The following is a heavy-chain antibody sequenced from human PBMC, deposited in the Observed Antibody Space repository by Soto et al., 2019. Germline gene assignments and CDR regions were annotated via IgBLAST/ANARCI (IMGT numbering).Heavy chain of an antibody. CDR3: ASSIFGVRTFDY. V-gene: IGHV1-3*01. Sequence: ASVKVSCKASGYTFTSYAMHWVRQAPGQRLEWMGWINAGNGNTKYSQKFQGRVTITRDTSASTAYMELSSLRSEDTAVYYCASSIFGVRTFDYWGQGTLVTVSS. J-gene: IGHJ4*02. D-gene: IGHD3-3*01. CDR1: GYTFTSYA. CDR2: INAGNGNT.